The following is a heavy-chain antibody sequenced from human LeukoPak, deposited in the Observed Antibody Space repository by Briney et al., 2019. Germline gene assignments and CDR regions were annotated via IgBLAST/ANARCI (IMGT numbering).Heavy chain of an antibody. CDR3: ARARRYCSGGSCYSIFDY. CDR1: GFTFSTYW. J-gene: IGHJ4*02. D-gene: IGHD2-15*01. Sequence: GGSLRLSCAASGFTFSTYWMSWVRQAPGKGLEWVANINPDGGDKYYVDSVKGRFTISRDNAGNSLYLQMHTLRVEDTAVYYCARARRYCSGGSCYSIFDYWGQGTLVTVSS. CDR2: INPDGGDK. V-gene: IGHV3-7*01.